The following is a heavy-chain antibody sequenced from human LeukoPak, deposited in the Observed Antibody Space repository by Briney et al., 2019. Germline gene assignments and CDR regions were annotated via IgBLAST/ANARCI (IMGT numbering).Heavy chain of an antibody. CDR2: IYYSGST. J-gene: IGHJ4*02. CDR3: ARHTDIAPLSSLKY. D-gene: IGHD6-13*01. Sequence: PSETLSFTCTVSGGSISGYYWSWIRQTPGKGLEWIGDIYYSGSTNYNPSLKSRVTISVDTSKNQFSLKLSSVTAADTAVYYCARHTDIAPLSSLKYWGQGTLVTVSS. V-gene: IGHV4-59*08. CDR1: GGSISGYY.